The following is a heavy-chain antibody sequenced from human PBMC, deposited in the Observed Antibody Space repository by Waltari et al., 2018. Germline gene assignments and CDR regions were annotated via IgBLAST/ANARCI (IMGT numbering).Heavy chain of an antibody. CDR2: IIPMFNKP. CDR3: ARGSKFGDYGDLDY. J-gene: IGHJ4*02. V-gene: IGHV1-69*01. Sequence: VQLVQSGAEVKKPGSSVRVSCKPYGDVFDNYAICWVRPAPGKGIAWMGGIIPMFNKPNYAQRFEGTVTITADESTSTGYMELTGLTSEDTAIYYCARGSKFGDYGDLDYWGQGTLVTVS. CDR1: GDVFDNYA. D-gene: IGHD4-17*01.